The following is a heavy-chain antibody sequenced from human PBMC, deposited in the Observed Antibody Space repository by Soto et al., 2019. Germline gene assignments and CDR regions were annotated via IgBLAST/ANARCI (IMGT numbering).Heavy chain of an antibody. CDR3: ARDGGGGRLYYYMDV. CDR2: INPNSGGT. D-gene: IGHD1-26*01. J-gene: IGHJ6*03. V-gene: IGHV1-2*04. CDR1: GYTFTGYY. Sequence: ASVKVSCKASGYTFTGYYMHWVRQAPGQGLEWMGWINPNSGGTNYAQKFQGWVTMTRDTSISTAYMELSRLRSDDTAVYYCARDGGGGRLYYYMDVWGKGTTVTVSS.